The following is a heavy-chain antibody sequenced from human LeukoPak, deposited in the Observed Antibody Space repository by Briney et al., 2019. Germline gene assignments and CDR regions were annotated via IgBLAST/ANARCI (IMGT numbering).Heavy chain of an antibody. V-gene: IGHV3-11*01. J-gene: IGHJ4*02. CDR3: ARRRYNWNAIDY. CDR1: GFTFSDYY. Sequence: GGSLRLSCAASGFTFSDYYMSWIRQAPGKGLEWVSYISSSGSTIYYADSVKGRFTISRNNAKNSLYLQMNSLRAEDTAVYFCARRRYNWNAIDYWGQGTLVTVSS. CDR2: ISSSGSTI. D-gene: IGHD1-20*01.